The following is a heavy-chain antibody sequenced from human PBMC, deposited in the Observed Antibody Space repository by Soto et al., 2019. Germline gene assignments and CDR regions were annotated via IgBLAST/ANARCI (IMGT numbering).Heavy chain of an antibody. D-gene: IGHD5-12*01. CDR3: AKDQATHYYNYGMDA. J-gene: IGHJ6*02. V-gene: IGHV3-43*01. CDR1: GFTFDDYT. CDR2: ISWDGGST. Sequence: GGSLRLSCAASGFTFDDYTMHWVRQAPGKGLEWVSLISWDGGSTYYADSVKGRFTISRDNSKNSLYLQMNSLRTEDTALYYCAKDQATHYYNYGMDAWGQGTTVTVSS.